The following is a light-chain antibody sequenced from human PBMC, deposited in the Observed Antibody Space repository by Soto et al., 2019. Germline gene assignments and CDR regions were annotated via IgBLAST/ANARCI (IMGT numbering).Light chain of an antibody. V-gene: IGKV1-5*01. Sequence: DIQMTQSPSTLSASVGDRVTITCRASQSIGDSLAWYQQKPGKAPYLLISDVSSLERGVPSGFSGSGSGTEFTLTISSMQPDDFATLYCQQYNGYSRTFGQGTNVEI. CDR2: DVS. CDR1: QSIGDS. CDR3: QQYNGYSRT. J-gene: IGKJ1*01.